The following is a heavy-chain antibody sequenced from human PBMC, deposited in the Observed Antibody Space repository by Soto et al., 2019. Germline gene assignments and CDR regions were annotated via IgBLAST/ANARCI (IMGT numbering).Heavy chain of an antibody. D-gene: IGHD3-16*01. Sequence: QVQLQQWGAGLLQPSETLSLTCAVYGGSFSDYYWTWIRQPPGKGLEWIGEINHGGGTNYNPSLKSRVTISKDTSKIQSSLKLTSVTAADAAIYYCAGGMRIRGGYFDSWGQGTLVTVSS. V-gene: IGHV4-34*01. J-gene: IGHJ4*02. CDR2: INHGGGT. CDR3: AGGMRIRGGYFDS. CDR1: GGSFSDYY.